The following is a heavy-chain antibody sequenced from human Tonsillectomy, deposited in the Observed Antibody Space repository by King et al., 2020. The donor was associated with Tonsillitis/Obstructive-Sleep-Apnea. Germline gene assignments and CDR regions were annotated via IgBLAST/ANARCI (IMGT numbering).Heavy chain of an antibody. CDR2: IYYSGST. CDR3: AREGCSGGSCYSGGQGNWFDP. Sequence: QLQESGPGLVKPSQTLSLTCTVSGCSISSGGYYWSWIRQHPGKGLEWIGYIYYSGSTYYNPSRKGRVTISVDTSKNQFSLKLSSVTAADTAVYYCAREGCSGGSCYSGGQGNWFDPWGQGTLVTVSS. D-gene: IGHD2-15*01. CDR1: GCSISSGGYY. V-gene: IGHV4-31*03. J-gene: IGHJ5*02.